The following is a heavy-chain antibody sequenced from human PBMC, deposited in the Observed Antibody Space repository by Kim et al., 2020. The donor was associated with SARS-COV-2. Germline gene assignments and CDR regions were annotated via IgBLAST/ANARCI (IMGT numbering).Heavy chain of an antibody. D-gene: IGHD2-2*01. CDR3: ARGVVVVVPAASTGDGDYYYYYGMDV. J-gene: IGHJ6*02. CDR1: GGTFSSYA. V-gene: IGHV1-69*13. CDR2: IIPIFGTA. Sequence: SVKVSCKASGGTFSSYAISWVRQAPGQGLEWMGGIIPIFGTANYAQKFQGRVTITADESTSTAYMELSSLRSEDTAVYYCARGVVVVVPAASTGDGDYYYYYGMDVWGQGTTVTVSS.